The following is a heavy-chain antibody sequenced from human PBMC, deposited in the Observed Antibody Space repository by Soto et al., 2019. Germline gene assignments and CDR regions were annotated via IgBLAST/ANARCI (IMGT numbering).Heavy chain of an antibody. CDR3: ARDRLGFGDLDS. CDR1: GFTFNNHA. D-gene: IGHD3-10*01. CDR2: VSSGGGAT. J-gene: IGHJ4*02. Sequence: ESGGRLVQPGGSLRLSCAASGFTFNNHAMTWVRQAPGKGLEWVATVSSGGGATYYADSVKGHFTVSRANSKNTVSLHMDSLRADDTARYYCARDRLGFGDLDSWGPGTLLTVSS. V-gene: IGHV3-23*01.